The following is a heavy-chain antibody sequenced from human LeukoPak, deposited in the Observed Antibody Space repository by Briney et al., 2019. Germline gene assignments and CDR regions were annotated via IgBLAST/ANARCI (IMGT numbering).Heavy chain of an antibody. CDR2: ITGSGGWA. Sequence: GGSLRLSCAASGLTFSSYAMMWLRQAPGQGLEWVSAITGSGGWALYADSVKGRFTISRDNSKNTLYLQMSSLRAEDTAVYYCASGFDSSGRQDYWGQGTLVTVSS. CDR1: GLTFSSYA. J-gene: IGHJ4*02. V-gene: IGHV3-23*01. CDR3: ASGFDSSGRQDY. D-gene: IGHD6-19*01.